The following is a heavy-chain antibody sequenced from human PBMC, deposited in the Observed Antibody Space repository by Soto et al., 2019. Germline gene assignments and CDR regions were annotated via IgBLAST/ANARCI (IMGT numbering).Heavy chain of an antibody. Sequence: QVQLVQSGAEVKKPGASVKVSCKASGYTFTSYGISWVRQAPGQALEWMGWISVYNGNTNYTQKFRGSVTMTTDTSTSTAYMELRSLRSDDTAVFYCARVYDFWSGYQTPFDYWGQGTLVTLSS. CDR3: ARVYDFWSGYQTPFDY. J-gene: IGHJ4*02. V-gene: IGHV1-18*01. CDR1: GYTFTSYG. D-gene: IGHD3-3*01. CDR2: ISVYNGNT.